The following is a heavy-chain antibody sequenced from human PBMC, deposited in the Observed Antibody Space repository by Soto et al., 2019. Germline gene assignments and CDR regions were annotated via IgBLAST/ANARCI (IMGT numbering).Heavy chain of an antibody. V-gene: IGHV1-2*04. Sequence: ASVKVSCKASGYTFTGYYMHWVRQAPGQGLERMGWINPNSGGTNYAQKFQGWVTMTRDTSISTAYMELSRLRSDDTAVYYCARGVLRWLRYYGMDVWGQGTTVTVSS. CDR3: ARGVLRWLRYYGMDV. CDR1: GYTFTGYY. J-gene: IGHJ6*02. CDR2: INPNSGGT. D-gene: IGHD2-8*01.